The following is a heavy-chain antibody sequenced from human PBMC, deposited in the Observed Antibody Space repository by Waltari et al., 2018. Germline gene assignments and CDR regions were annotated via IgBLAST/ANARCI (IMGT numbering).Heavy chain of an antibody. CDR2: IHPSVGYK. CDR1: GYTFTNYY. D-gene: IGHD6-13*01. CDR3: AKNVLPSSGTAWFDP. Sequence: QVHLVQSGAEVKKPGASVTISCKASGYTFTNYYLHWVRLAPGQGLEWMGVIHPSVGYKNYSQKFQGRVTMTRDTSTSTIYLELSSLRSDDTAIYYCAKNVLPSSGTAWFDPWGQGTLVTVSS. V-gene: IGHV1-46*01. J-gene: IGHJ5*02.